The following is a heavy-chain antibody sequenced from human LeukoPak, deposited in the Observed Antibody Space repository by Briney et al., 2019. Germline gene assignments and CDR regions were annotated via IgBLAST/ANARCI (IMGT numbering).Heavy chain of an antibody. CDR3: ARVREYQLLYPYYYYYYMDV. Sequence: PGGSLRLSCAASGFTFSSYSMNWVRQAPGKGLEWVSSISSSSSYIYYADSVKGRFTISRDNAKNSLYLQMNSLRAEDTAVYYCARVREYQLLYPYYYYYYMDVWGKGTTVAVSS. D-gene: IGHD2-2*02. CDR2: ISSSSSYI. CDR1: GFTFSSYS. J-gene: IGHJ6*03. V-gene: IGHV3-21*01.